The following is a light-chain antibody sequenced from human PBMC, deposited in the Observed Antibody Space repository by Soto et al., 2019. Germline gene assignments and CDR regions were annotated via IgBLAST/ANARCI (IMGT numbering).Light chain of an antibody. CDR3: SSDAGSHRV. CDR1: SSDVGGYNY. V-gene: IGLV2-8*01. Sequence: QSALTQPPSASGSPGQSVTISCTGTSSDVGGYNYVSWYQQHPGKAPKLIIFEVSKPPSGVPDRFSGSNSGNTASLTVSGLQAEDEADYYCSSDAGSHRVFGTGTKLTVL. J-gene: IGLJ1*01. CDR2: EVS.